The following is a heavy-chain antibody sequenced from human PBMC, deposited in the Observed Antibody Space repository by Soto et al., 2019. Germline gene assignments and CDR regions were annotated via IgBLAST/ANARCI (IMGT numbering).Heavy chain of an antibody. CDR2: IYYSGST. Sequence: SETLSLTCTVSGGSISSYYWSWIRQPPGKGLEWIGYIYYSGSTNYNPSLKSRVTISVDTSKNQFSLKLSSVTAADTAVYYCARSPYYSNFDYWGQGTPVTVSS. D-gene: IGHD4-4*01. CDR1: GGSISSYY. V-gene: IGHV4-59*01. CDR3: ARSPYYSNFDY. J-gene: IGHJ4*02.